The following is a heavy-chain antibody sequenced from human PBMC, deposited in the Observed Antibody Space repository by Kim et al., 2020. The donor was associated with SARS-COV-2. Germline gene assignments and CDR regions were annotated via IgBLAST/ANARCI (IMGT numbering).Heavy chain of an antibody. CDR2: IHLGDSDT. CDR1: GYGSTSYW. V-gene: IGHV5-51*01. CDR3: ARGAGYSGYDWFDS. D-gene: IGHD5-12*01. Sequence: GESLKISCKGSGYGSTSYWISWVRQMPGKGLEWMGFIHLGDSDTRYSPSFQGQVTISADRSIVTAYLQWSSLRASDTAIYYCARGAGYSGYDWFDSWGRGTLVTVSS. J-gene: IGHJ5*01.